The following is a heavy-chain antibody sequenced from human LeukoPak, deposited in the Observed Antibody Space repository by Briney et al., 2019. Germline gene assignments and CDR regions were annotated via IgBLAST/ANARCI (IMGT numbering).Heavy chain of an antibody. J-gene: IGHJ4*02. Sequence: GGSLRLSCAASGFTFSSYGMHWVRQAPGKGLEWVAFIRYDGSNKYYADSVKGRFTISRDNSKNTLYLQMNSLRAEDTAVYYCAIRDPNSDPFDYWGQGTLVTVSS. V-gene: IGHV3-30*02. CDR1: GFTFSSYG. D-gene: IGHD1-26*01. CDR2: IRYDGSNK. CDR3: AIRDPNSDPFDY.